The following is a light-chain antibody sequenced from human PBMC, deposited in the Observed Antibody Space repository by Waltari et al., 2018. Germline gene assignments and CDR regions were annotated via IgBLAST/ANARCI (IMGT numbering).Light chain of an antibody. CDR3: QSYDSSLTGFWV. Sequence: QSLLTQPPSVSGAPGQRITISCTGSRSNIGAGYEVHWYQQFPGTPPKLLIFGSINRASGVPDRCSGSKSGTSASLAITGLQPEDEADYYCQSYDSSLTGFWVFGGGTKLTVV. J-gene: IGLJ3*02. CDR1: RSNIGAGYE. V-gene: IGLV1-40*01. CDR2: GSI.